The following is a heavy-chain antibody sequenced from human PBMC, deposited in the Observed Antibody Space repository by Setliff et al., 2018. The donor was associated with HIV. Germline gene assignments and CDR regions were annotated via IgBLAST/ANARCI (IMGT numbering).Heavy chain of an antibody. Sequence: SVKVSCKASRSTFNSHTINWVRQAPGQGLDWMGRIIPILGVANYAQRFQGKVTITADKSTSTAYMELTSLRFDDTAMYYCVRGVQSPPHYSYYYMDVWGEGTLVTVSS. CDR1: RSTFNSHT. V-gene: IGHV1-69*02. CDR3: VRGVQSPPHYSYYYMDV. J-gene: IGHJ6*03. D-gene: IGHD3-3*01. CDR2: IIPILGVA.